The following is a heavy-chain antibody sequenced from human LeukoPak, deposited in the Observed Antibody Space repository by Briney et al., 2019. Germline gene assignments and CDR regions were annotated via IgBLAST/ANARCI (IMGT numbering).Heavy chain of an antibody. V-gene: IGHV1-69*13. CDR1: GGTFSSYA. D-gene: IGHD5-12*01. CDR3: ARAVSGYDLTYNWFDP. CDR2: IIPIFGTA. Sequence: SVKVSCKASGGTFSSYAISWVRQAPGQGLEWMGGIIPIFGTANYAQKFQGRVTITADESTSTAYMELSSLRSEDTAVYYCARAVSGYDLTYNWFDPWGQGTLVTASS. J-gene: IGHJ5*02.